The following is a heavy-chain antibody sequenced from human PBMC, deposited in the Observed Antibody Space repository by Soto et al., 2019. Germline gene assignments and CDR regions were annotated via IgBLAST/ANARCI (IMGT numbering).Heavy chain of an antibody. D-gene: IGHD2-15*01. CDR2: IIPILGIA. J-gene: IGHJ3*02. V-gene: IGHV1-69*08. Sequence: QVQLVQSGAEVKKPGSSVKVSCKASGGTFSSYTISWVRQAPGQGLEWMGRIIPILGIANYAQKFQGRVTITADKPTSTAYMELSSLRSEDTAVYYCARDPTSRYCSGGSCYSGGGAFDIWGQGTMVTVSS. CDR1: GGTFSSYT. CDR3: ARDPTSRYCSGGSCYSGGGAFDI.